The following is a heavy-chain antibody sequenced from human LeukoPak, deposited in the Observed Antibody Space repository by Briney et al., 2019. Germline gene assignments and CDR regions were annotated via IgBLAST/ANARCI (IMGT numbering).Heavy chain of an antibody. Sequence: GGSLRLSCAASGFTFSSYAMHWVRQAPGKGLEWVAVISHDGSNKYYADSVKGRFTISRDNSKNTLYLQMNSLRAEDTAVYYCASDAYYDSSGGAFDIWGQGTMVTVSS. CDR3: ASDAYYDSSGGAFDI. V-gene: IGHV3-30*04. J-gene: IGHJ3*02. CDR2: ISHDGSNK. CDR1: GFTFSSYA. D-gene: IGHD3-22*01.